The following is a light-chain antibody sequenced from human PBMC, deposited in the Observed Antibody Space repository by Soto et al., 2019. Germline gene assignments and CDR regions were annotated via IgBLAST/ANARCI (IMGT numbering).Light chain of an antibody. CDR1: SSDGGGYNF. CDR2: EVS. J-gene: IGLJ1*01. V-gene: IGLV2-14*01. CDR3: SSYTTTSPSVV. Sequence: QSALTQPASVSGSPGQSITISCTGTSSDGGGYNFVSWYQQHPGKAPKLMIYEVSNRPSGVSNRFSGSKSGNTASLTISGLQAEDEADYYCSSYTTTSPSVVLGTGTKVTVL.